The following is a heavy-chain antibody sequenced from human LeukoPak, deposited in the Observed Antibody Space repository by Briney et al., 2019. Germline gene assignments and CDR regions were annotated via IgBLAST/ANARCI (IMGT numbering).Heavy chain of an antibody. CDR1: GGSISRNY. V-gene: IGHV4-4*09. CDR3: ARLDWNDENYLYYYMDV. Sequence: SETLSLTCTVSGGSISRNYWSWIRQSPEKGLEWIGYIFTSGITNYNPSLKSRVAISIDTTKKQFSLKLSSVTAADTAVYFCARLDWNDENYLYYYMDVWGKGTTVIVSS. J-gene: IGHJ6*03. CDR2: IFTSGIT. D-gene: IGHD1-1*01.